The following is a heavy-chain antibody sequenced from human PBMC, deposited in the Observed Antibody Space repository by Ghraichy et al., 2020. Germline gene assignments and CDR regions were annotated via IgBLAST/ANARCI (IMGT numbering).Heavy chain of an antibody. D-gene: IGHD2-15*01. Sequence: SCAASGFTFRSYHMHWVRQAPGKGLEWVAVVWYDGTNKYYADSLKGRFTVSRDNSKNTVYLQMNTLRPEDTAMYYCAKDHPSKAVVAAKGGFDYWGQGTLFTVSS. CDR2: VWYDGTNK. J-gene: IGHJ4*02. CDR1: GFTFRSYH. CDR3: AKDHPSKAVVAAKGGFDY. V-gene: IGHV3-33*06.